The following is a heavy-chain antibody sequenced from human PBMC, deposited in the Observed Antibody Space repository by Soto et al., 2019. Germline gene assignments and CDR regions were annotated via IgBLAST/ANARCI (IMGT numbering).Heavy chain of an antibody. CDR1: GGSFSGYY. D-gene: IGHD3-22*01. Sequence: SETLSLTCAVYGGSFSGYYWSWIRQPPGKGLEWIGEINHSGSTNYNPSLKSRVTISVDTSKNQFSLKLSSVTAADTAVYYCARGFTITMIVVAFDYWGQGTLVTVS. V-gene: IGHV4-34*01. CDR3: ARGFTITMIVVAFDY. CDR2: INHSGST. J-gene: IGHJ4*02.